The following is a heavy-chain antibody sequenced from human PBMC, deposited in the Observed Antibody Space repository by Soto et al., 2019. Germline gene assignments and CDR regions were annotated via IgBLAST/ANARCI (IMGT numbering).Heavy chain of an antibody. CDR3: ASQTDYDILTGPPYYYYGMDV. D-gene: IGHD3-9*01. CDR2: IIPIFGTA. Sequence: SSVKVSCKASGGTYSSYASSWVRLAPGQGLEWMGGIIPIFGTANYAQKFQGRVTITADESTSTAYMELSSLRSEDTAVYYCASQTDYDILTGPPYYYYGMDVSGQGTTVTVSS. J-gene: IGHJ6*02. CDR1: GGTYSSYA. V-gene: IGHV1-69*01.